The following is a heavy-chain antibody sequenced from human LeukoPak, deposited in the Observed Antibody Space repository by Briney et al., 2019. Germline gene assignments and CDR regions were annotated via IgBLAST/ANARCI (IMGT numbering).Heavy chain of an antibody. J-gene: IGHJ4*02. CDR3: ARDGASYSNYEGNFDY. CDR1: GFTFSISN. V-gene: IGHV3-21*01. D-gene: IGHD4-11*01. CDR2: ISRSGTYI. Sequence: GGSLRLSCAASGFTFSISNMNWVRQAPGKGLAWVSSISRSGTYIYYADSVKGRFTISRDDAKNALYLQVNSLRAEDTAIYYCARDGASYSNYEGNFDYWGQGTLVTVSS.